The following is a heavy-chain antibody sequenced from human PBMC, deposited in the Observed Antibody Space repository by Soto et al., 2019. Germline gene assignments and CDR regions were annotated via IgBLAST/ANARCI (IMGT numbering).Heavy chain of an antibody. CDR3: ARDGYSSYFDY. D-gene: IGHD6-13*01. J-gene: IGHJ4*02. CDR2: MYYSGRT. CDR1: GGSISSYY. Sequence: SETLSLTCTVSGGSISSYYWSWIRQPPGKGLEWIGYMYYSGRTNYNPSLKSRVTISVDTSKNQFSLKLSSVTAADAAVYYCARDGYSSYFDYWGQGTLVTVSS. V-gene: IGHV4-59*01.